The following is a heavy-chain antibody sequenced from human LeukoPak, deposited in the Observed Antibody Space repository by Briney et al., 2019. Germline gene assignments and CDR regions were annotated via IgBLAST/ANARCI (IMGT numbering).Heavy chain of an antibody. Sequence: SETLSLTCAVYGGSFSGYYWSWIRQPPGKGLEWIGEINHSGSTNYNPSLKSRVTISVDTSKNQFSLKLSSVTAADTAVYYCARGSYDILTGYYPFDYWGQGTLVTVSS. V-gene: IGHV4-34*01. D-gene: IGHD3-9*01. CDR1: GGSFSGYY. CDR3: ARGSYDILTGYYPFDY. J-gene: IGHJ4*02. CDR2: INHSGST.